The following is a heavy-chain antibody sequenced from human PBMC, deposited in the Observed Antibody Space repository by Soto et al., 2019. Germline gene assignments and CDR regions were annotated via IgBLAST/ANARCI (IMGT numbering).Heavy chain of an antibody. CDR1: GCTFTSYG. Sequence: VSVKFSCKASGCTFTSYGISWVLQSPGQGLEWMGWISAYNGNRNYAQKLQGRVTMTTDTSTRTAHMELRSLRSDDTAVYYCARVITRRMDVWGQGTTVTVSS. CDR2: ISAYNGNR. V-gene: IGHV1-18*04. J-gene: IGHJ6*02. CDR3: ARVITRRMDV. D-gene: IGHD3-22*01.